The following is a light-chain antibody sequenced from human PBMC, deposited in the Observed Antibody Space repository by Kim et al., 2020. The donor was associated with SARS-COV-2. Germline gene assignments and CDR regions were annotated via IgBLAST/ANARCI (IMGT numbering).Light chain of an antibody. V-gene: IGKV3-11*01. Sequence: PGESATHSFRASQHIDTYLAWYQQRAGQAPRLLVYDASNRATGVPDRFSGSGSGTDFNLTIGSLEPEDFSIYYGQQRNSWPTAGTFGGGTKVDIK. CDR1: QHIDTY. CDR2: DAS. CDR3: QQRNSWPTAGT. J-gene: IGKJ4*01.